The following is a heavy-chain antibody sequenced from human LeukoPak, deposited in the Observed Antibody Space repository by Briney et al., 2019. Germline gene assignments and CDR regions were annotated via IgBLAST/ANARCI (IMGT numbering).Heavy chain of an antibody. CDR1: GFTFSSYG. CDR3: AKGPNLYSRGIAAAGTSIVPVGY. D-gene: IGHD6-13*01. V-gene: IGHV3-30*18. Sequence: PGGSLRLSCAASGFTFSSYGMHWVRQAPGKGLEWVVVISYDGSNKYYADSVKGRFTISRDNSKNTLYLQMNSLRAEDTAVYYCAKGPNLYSRGIAAAGTSIVPVGYWGQGTLVTVSS. CDR2: ISYDGSNK. J-gene: IGHJ4*02.